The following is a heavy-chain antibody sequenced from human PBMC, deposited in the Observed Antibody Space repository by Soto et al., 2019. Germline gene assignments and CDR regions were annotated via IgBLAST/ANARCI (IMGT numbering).Heavy chain of an antibody. CDR1: GFSLRNTRMG. CDR3: ARSLYVDYVHWYFDL. CDR2: IFSNDAK. J-gene: IGHJ2*01. V-gene: IGHV2-26*01. Sequence: QVTLKESGPVLVNPTETLTLTCTVSGFSLRNTRMGVSWLRQSPGKALEWLAHIFSNDAKSYSPSLKSRLAISRDTSKSQVVLTMTNVAPVDTATYYCARSLYVDYVHWYFDLWGRGTLVTVSS. D-gene: IGHD4-17*01.